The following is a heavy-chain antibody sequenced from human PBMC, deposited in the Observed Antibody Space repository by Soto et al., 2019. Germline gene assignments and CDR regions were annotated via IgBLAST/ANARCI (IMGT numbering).Heavy chain of an antibody. D-gene: IGHD3-16*01. CDR3: ARLRDLDWFDP. CDR2: IIPIFDTT. CDR1: GGTFSSYA. Sequence: ASVKVSCKASGGTFSSYAISWVRQAPGQGLEWMGGIIPIFDTTNYAQKFQGRVTITADEFTSTAYMELSGLRAEDTAVYYCARLRDLDWFDPWGQGTLVTVSS. J-gene: IGHJ5*02. V-gene: IGHV1-69*13.